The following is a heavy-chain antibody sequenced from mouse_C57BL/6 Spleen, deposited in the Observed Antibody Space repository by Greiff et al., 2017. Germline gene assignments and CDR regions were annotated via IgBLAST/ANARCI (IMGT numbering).Heavy chain of an antibody. CDR3: ARRGDRSGPFAY. CDR1: GYTFTSYG. CDR2: IYPRSGNT. D-gene: IGHD3-2*02. J-gene: IGHJ3*01. Sequence: QVQLQQSGAELARPGASVKLSYKASGYTFTSYGISWVKQRTGQGLEWIGEIYPRSGNTYYNEKFKGKATLTADKSSSTAYMELRSLTSEDSAVXFCARRGDRSGPFAYWGQGTLVTVSA. V-gene: IGHV1-81*01.